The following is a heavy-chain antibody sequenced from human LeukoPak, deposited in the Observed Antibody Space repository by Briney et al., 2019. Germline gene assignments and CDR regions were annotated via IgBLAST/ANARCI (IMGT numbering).Heavy chain of an antibody. CDR2: IIPIFGTA. J-gene: IGHJ5*02. Sequence: SVKVSCKASGGTFSSYAISWVRQAPGQGLEWMGGIIPIFGTANYAQKFKGRVTITADESTSTAYMELSSLRSEDTAVYYCARTGIAASPQNWFDPWGQGTLVTVSS. CDR3: ARTGIAASPQNWFDP. V-gene: IGHV1-69*13. D-gene: IGHD6-13*01. CDR1: GGTFSSYA.